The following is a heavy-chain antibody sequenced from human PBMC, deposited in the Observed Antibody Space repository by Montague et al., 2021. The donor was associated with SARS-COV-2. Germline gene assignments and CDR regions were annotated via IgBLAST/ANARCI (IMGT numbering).Heavy chain of an antibody. V-gene: IGHV4-59*08. Sequence: SETLSLTCTVSGGSISSYYWSWIRQPPGKGLEWIGYIDYSGSTNYNPSLKSRVTISVDTSKNKISLKLSPVTAADTAVYYCASQSKLLWFGELFSPWYFDLWGRGTLVTVSS. J-gene: IGHJ2*01. CDR2: IDYSGST. D-gene: IGHD3-10*01. CDR1: GGSISSYY. CDR3: ASQSKLLWFGELFSPWYFDL.